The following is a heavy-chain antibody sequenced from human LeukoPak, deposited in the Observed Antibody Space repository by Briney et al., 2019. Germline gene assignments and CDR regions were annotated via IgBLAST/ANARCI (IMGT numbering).Heavy chain of an antibody. D-gene: IGHD5-24*01. CDR1: GGSISSYY. CDR3: ARLEGDGYNIDY. V-gene: IGHV4-59*08. Sequence: SETLSLTCTVSGGSISSYYWSWIRQPPGKGLEWIGCIYYSGSTNYNPSLKSRVTISVDTSKYQFSLKLSSVTAADTAVYYCARLEGDGYNIDYWGQGTLVTVSS. CDR2: IYYSGST. J-gene: IGHJ4*02.